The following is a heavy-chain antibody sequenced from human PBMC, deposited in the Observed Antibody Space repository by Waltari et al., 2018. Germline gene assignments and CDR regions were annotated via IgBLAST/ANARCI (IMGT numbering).Heavy chain of an antibody. J-gene: IGHJ4*02. Sequence: EVQLVEAGGDIVQPGGALRLSCVASGFTFRDYWMAWVRQVPGKGLVWVQRIKVDGSRISYSDSVKGRFTISRDNTKNTVFLQLNSLRAEDTGVYYCARKGGRGYTYGPFYYDSWGQGTLVTVSS. CDR1: GFTFRDYW. V-gene: IGHV3-74*01. CDR3: ARKGGRGYTYGPFYYDS. CDR2: IKVDGSRI. D-gene: IGHD5-18*01.